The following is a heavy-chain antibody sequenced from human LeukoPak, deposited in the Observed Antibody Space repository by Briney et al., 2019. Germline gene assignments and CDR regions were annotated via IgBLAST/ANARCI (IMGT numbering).Heavy chain of an antibody. J-gene: IGHJ5*02. CDR1: GYTFTSYD. CDR3: ARVDRYDFWSGPNWFDP. Sequence: ASVKVSCKASGYTFTSYDINWVRQATGQGLEWMGWMNPNSGNTGYAQKFQGRVTITRNTSISTAYMELSSLRFEDTAVYYCARVDRYDFWSGPNWFDPWGQGTLVTVSS. D-gene: IGHD3-3*01. CDR2: MNPNSGNT. V-gene: IGHV1-8*03.